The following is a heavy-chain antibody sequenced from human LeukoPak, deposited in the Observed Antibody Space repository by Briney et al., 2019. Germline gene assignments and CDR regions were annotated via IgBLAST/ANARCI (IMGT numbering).Heavy chain of an antibody. V-gene: IGHV1-69*13. Sequence: GASVKVSCKASGGTFSSYAISWVRQAPGQGLEWMGGIIPIFGTANYAQKFQGRVTITADESTSTAYMELSSLRSEDTAVYYCAIGGDGYTTPDYYGMDVWGQGTTVIVSS. CDR2: IIPIFGTA. CDR3: AIGGDGYTTPDYYGMDV. CDR1: GGTFSSYA. D-gene: IGHD5-24*01. J-gene: IGHJ6*02.